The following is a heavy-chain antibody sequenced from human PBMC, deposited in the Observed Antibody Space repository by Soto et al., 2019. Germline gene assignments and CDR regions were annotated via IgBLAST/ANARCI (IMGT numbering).Heavy chain of an antibody. D-gene: IGHD6-13*01. J-gene: IGHJ4*02. CDR1: GYTFTSYA. Sequence: QVKLVQSGAEVKKPGASVKVSCRASGYTFTSYAIHWVRQAPGQRLEWMGWINTAKDNTKYSQKFQGRVTITRDTSASIVYMDLSSLRSEDTAVYYCARGSSWSYFDYWGQGTLVTVSS. V-gene: IGHV1-3*04. CDR2: INTAKDNT. CDR3: ARGSSWSYFDY.